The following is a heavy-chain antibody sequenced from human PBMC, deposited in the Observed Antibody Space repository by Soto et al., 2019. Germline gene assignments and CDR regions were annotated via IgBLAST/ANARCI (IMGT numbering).Heavy chain of an antibody. J-gene: IGHJ4*02. CDR3: ARGDSGYGPLDF. D-gene: IGHD5-12*01. Sequence: QVPLQESGPGLVKPSGTLSLTCAVSGGSISSSNWWSWVRQPPGKGLEWIGEIYHSGSTNYNPSLTGPVXXXVXXSKTQFSLKLSSVTAADTAVYYCARGDSGYGPLDFWGQGTLVTVSS. CDR2: IYHSGST. CDR1: GGSISSSNW. V-gene: IGHV4-4*02.